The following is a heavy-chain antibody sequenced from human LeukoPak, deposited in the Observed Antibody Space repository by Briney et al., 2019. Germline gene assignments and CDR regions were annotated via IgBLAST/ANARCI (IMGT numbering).Heavy chain of an antibody. Sequence: GGSLRLSCAASGFTFSSYWMHWVRQVPGKGLVWVSRITSDGSSTNYADSVKGRFTISRDNAKNTLYLQMNSLRAEDTALYYCAKDKTPLRHGFWSGYCFDYWGQGTLVTVSS. CDR3: AKDKTPLRHGFWSGYCFDY. V-gene: IGHV3-74*01. CDR1: GFTFSSYW. CDR2: ITSDGSST. J-gene: IGHJ4*02. D-gene: IGHD3-3*01.